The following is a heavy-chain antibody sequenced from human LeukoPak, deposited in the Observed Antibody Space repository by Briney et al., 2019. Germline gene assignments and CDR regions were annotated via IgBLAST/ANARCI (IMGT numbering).Heavy chain of an antibody. D-gene: IGHD5-18*01. CDR1: GFTFSSYW. Sequence: PGESLRLSCAASGFTFSSYWMHWVRQAPGKGLVWVSRINSDGSSTSYADSVKGRFTISRDDAKNTLYLQMNSLRAEDTAVYYCARSRFVDTPEDYWGQGTLVTVSS. CDR3: ARSRFVDTPEDY. V-gene: IGHV3-74*01. J-gene: IGHJ4*02. CDR2: INSDGSST.